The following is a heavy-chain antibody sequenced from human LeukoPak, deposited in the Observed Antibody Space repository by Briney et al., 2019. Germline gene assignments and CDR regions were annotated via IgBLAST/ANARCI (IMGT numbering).Heavy chain of an antibody. CDR3: ARDLFPINWFES. J-gene: IGHJ5*01. CDR2: IFHTGIT. CDR1: GGSVTKYY. D-gene: IGHD2-2*02. Sequence: NSSETLSLTCTVSGGSVTKYYWHWIRQAPGKGLEWIGFIFHTGITNYNPSLKSRVTISVDTSKNQFSLKLTSVTAADTAVYFCARDLFPINWFESWGQGTLVTVS. V-gene: IGHV4-59*02.